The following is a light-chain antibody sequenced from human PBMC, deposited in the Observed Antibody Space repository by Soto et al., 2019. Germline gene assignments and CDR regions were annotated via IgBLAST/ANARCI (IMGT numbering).Light chain of an antibody. CDR3: CLFAGSNVFV. CDR1: SSDVGGYNY. CDR2: EVS. V-gene: IGLV2-8*01. Sequence: QSALTQPPSASGSPGQSVTISCTGTSSDVGGYNYVSWYQQHPGKAPKLMIYEVSGRPSGVPARFSGSKSSNRASLTVSGVEADEEADYYCCLFAGSNVFVFGTGTKLTVL. J-gene: IGLJ1*01.